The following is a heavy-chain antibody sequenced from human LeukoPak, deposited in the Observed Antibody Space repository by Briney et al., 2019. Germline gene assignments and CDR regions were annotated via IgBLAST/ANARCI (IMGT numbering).Heavy chain of an antibody. CDR2: IGTSGGNT. D-gene: IGHD1-1*01. CDR3: VSWKLVDD. Sequence: PGGSLRLSCVASGLTYSSYDMSWVRQAPGKGLEWVSAIGTSGGNTHYADSVKGRFTISRNNSKNTLYLQMNSLRAEDTAVYYYVSWKLVDDWGQGTLVTVSS. CDR1: GLTYSSYD. J-gene: IGHJ4*02. V-gene: IGHV3-23*01.